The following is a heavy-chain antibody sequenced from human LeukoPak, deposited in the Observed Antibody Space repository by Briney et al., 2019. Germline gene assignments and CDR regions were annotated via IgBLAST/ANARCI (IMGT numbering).Heavy chain of an antibody. J-gene: IGHJ5*02. Sequence: GASVKVSCKASGGTFSSYAISWVRQAPGQGLGWMGGIIPIFGTANYAQKFQGRVTITTDESTSTAYMELSSLRSEDTAVYYCARGYCSGGSCYNNWFDPWGQGTLVTVSS. V-gene: IGHV1-69*05. D-gene: IGHD2-15*01. CDR2: IIPIFGTA. CDR3: ARGYCSGGSCYNNWFDP. CDR1: GGTFSSYA.